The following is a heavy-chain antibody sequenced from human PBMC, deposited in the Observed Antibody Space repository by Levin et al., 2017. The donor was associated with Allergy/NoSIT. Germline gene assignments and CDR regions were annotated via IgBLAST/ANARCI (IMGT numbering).Heavy chain of an antibody. V-gene: IGHV4-34*01. Sequence: SETLSLTCAVYGGSFSGYYWSWIRQPPGKGLEWIGEINHSGSTNYNPSLKSRVTISVDTSKNQFSLKLSSVTAADTAVYYCARGRGSGSTFDYWGQGTLVTVSS. CDR1: GGSFSGYY. D-gene: IGHD3-10*01. CDR2: INHSGST. J-gene: IGHJ4*02. CDR3: ARGRGSGSTFDY.